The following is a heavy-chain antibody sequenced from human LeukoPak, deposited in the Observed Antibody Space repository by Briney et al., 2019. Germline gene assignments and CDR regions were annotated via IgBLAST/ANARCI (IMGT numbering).Heavy chain of an antibody. CDR1: GASVSDYY. CDR2: VYNSGIT. D-gene: IGHD3-22*01. Sequence: SETLSLTCSVSGASVSDYYCNWIRQPPGKGLEWIGYVYNSGITNYDPSLRSRVTISVDTSKNQFSLKLNSVTAADTAVYYCARVRLSSGFSNWGQGTLVTVSS. CDR3: ARVRLSSGFSN. J-gene: IGHJ4*02. V-gene: IGHV4-59*02.